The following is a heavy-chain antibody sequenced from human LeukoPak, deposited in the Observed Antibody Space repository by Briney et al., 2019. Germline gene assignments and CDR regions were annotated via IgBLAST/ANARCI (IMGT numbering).Heavy chain of an antibody. CDR3: AKSYGANYFDY. CDR1: GFTFSDNW. V-gene: IGHV3-7*01. J-gene: IGHJ4*02. Sequence: GGSLRLSCAASGFTFSDNWMSWVRQAPGKGLEWVANIKKDGSHSNYVDSVKGRFTISRDNDKNSLYLQMNSLRAEDTAVYYCAKSYGANYFDYWGQGTLVIVSS. CDR2: IKKDGSHS. D-gene: IGHD4-17*01.